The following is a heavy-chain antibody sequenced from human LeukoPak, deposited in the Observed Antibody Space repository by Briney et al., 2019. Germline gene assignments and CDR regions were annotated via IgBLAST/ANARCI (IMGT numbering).Heavy chain of an antibody. V-gene: IGHV1-8*01. CDR2: MNPNSGNT. D-gene: IGHD4-17*01. J-gene: IGHJ5*02. CDR3: ARGLKATVTTRKAWFDP. CDR1: GYTFTSYD. Sequence: ASVKVSCKASGYTFTSYDINWVRQATGQGLEWMGWMNPNSGNTGYAQKFQGRVTMTRNTSISTAYMELSSLRSEDTAVYYCARGLKATVTTRKAWFDPWGQGTLVTVSA.